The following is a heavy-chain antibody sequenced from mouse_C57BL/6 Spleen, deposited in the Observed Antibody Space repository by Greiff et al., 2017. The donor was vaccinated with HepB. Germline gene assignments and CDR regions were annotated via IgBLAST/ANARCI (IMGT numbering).Heavy chain of an antibody. D-gene: IGHD1-1*01. CDR3: ARARVVATRDAMDY. CDR2: INPGSGGT. CDR1: GYAFTNYL. V-gene: IGHV1-54*01. Sequence: QVHVKQSGAELVRPGTSVKVSCKASGYAFTNYLIEWVKQRPGQGLEWIGVINPGSGGTNYNEKFKGKATLTADKSSSTAYMQLSSLTSEDSAVYFCARARVVATRDAMDYWGQGTSVTVSS. J-gene: IGHJ4*01.